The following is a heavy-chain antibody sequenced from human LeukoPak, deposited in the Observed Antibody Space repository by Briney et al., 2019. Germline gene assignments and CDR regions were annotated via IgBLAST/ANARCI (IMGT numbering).Heavy chain of an antibody. CDR2: IYYSGST. CDR3: ARDQILNGMDV. D-gene: IGHD2-8*01. Sequence: PSETLSLTCTVSGGSISSYYWNWIRQPPGKGLEWIGYIYYSGSTNYNPSLKSRVTISVDTSKNQFSLRLSSVTAADTAVYYCARDQILNGMDVWGQGTTVTVSS. J-gene: IGHJ6*02. V-gene: IGHV4-59*01. CDR1: GGSISSYY.